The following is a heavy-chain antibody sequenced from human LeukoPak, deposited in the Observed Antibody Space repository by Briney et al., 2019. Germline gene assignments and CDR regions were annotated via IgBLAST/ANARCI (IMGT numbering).Heavy chain of an antibody. CDR1: GFTFSSYS. V-gene: IGHV3-21*01. CDR2: ISSSSSYI. J-gene: IGHJ4*02. CDR3: ASGYCSGGSCYFPFDY. D-gene: IGHD2-15*01. Sequence: GGSLTLSCAASGFTFSSYSMNWVRQAPGKGLEWVSSISSSSSYIYYADSVKGRFTISRDNAKNSLYLQMNSLRAEDTAVYYCASGYCSGGSCYFPFDYWGQGTMVTVSS.